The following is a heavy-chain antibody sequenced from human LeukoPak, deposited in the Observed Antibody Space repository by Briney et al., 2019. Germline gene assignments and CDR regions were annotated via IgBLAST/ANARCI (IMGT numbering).Heavy chain of an antibody. J-gene: IGHJ4*02. CDR3: ARGRLSGPDAY. D-gene: IGHD6-19*01. CDR2: IYSGGAT. CDR1: EFSVSSNY. V-gene: IGHV3-53*01. Sequence: GGSLRLSCAVSEFSVSSNYMNWVRQAPGKGLEWVSVIYSGGATYYADSVRGRFTISRDNSKNMVSLQMTSLGAEDTAVYYCARGRLSGPDAYWGQGTLVTVSS.